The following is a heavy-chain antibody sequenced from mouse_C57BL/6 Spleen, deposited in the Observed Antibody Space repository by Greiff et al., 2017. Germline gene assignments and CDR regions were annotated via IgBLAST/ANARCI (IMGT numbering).Heavy chain of an antibody. V-gene: IGHV1-64*01. Sequence: VQLQQPGAELVKPGASVKLSCKASGYTFTSYWMHWVKQRPGQGLEWIGMIHPNSGSTNYNEKFKSKATLTVDKSSSTAYMQLSSLTSEDSAVYYCARGPYYSNYFDYWGQDTTLTVSS. CDR3: ARGPYYSNYFDY. CDR2: IHPNSGST. CDR1: GYTFTSYW. J-gene: IGHJ2*01. D-gene: IGHD2-5*01.